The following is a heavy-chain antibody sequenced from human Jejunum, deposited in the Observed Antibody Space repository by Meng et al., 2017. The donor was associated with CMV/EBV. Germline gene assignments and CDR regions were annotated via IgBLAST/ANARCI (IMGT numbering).Heavy chain of an antibody. V-gene: IGHV1-69*02. D-gene: IGHD5-18*01. CDR2: IIPMVGRP. CDR3: AFLVDTVTLTRDY. Sequence: SGGTFSRKIISWVRQAPGQGLEWMGRIIPMVGRPTYAQKFQGRVTISADKVTSTAYLEVTSLRSEDTAVYFCAFLVDTVTLTRDYWGQGTRVTVSS. J-gene: IGHJ4*02. CDR1: GGTFSRKI.